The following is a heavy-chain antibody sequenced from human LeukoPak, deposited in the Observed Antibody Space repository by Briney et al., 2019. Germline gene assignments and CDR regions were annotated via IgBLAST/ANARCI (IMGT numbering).Heavy chain of an antibody. CDR1: GGSISSYY. CDR3: ARDSGYSNYEYYYYYYGMDV. D-gene: IGHD4-11*01. CDR2: IYYSGST. J-gene: IGHJ6*02. Sequence: SETLSLTCTVSGGSISSYYWSWIRQPPGKGLEWIGYIYYSGSTNYNPSLKSRVTISVDTSKNQFSLKLSSVTAADTAVYYCARDSGYSNYEYYYYYYGMDVWGQGTSVTVSS. V-gene: IGHV4-59*01.